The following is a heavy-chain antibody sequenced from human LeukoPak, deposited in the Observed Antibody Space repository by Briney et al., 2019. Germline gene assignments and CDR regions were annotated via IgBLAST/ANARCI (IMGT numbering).Heavy chain of an antibody. CDR3: ARARPRGCYYYYGMDV. D-gene: IGHD3-16*01. CDR2: INHSGST. V-gene: IGHV4-34*01. CDR1: GGSFSGYY. Sequence: SETLSLTCAVYGGSFSGYYWSWIRQPPGKGLEWIGEINHSGSTNYNPSLKSRVTISVDTSKNQFSLKLSSVTAADTAVYYCARARPRGCYYYYGMDVWGQGTTVTVSS. J-gene: IGHJ6*02.